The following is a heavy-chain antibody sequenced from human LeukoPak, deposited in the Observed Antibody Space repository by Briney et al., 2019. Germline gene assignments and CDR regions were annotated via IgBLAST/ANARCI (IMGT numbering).Heavy chain of an antibody. CDR1: GFTFGSYG. Sequence: PGGSLRLSCAASGFTFGSYGMHWVRQAPGKGLEWVAVIWYDGSNKYYADSVKGRFTISRDNSKNTLYLQMNSLRAEDTAVYYCAREGSSSWYVGWFDPWGQGTLVTVPS. V-gene: IGHV3-33*01. CDR2: IWYDGSNK. CDR3: AREGSSSWYVGWFDP. D-gene: IGHD6-13*01. J-gene: IGHJ5*02.